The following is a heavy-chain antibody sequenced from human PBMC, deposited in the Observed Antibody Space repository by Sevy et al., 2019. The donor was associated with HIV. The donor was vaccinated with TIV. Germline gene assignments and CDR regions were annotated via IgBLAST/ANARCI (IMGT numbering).Heavy chain of an antibody. CDR3: TRARGSSGWDSFHI. D-gene: IGHD6-19*01. CDR1: GYTFTNYY. Sequence: ASVKVSCKASGYTFTNYYIHWVRQAPGQGLEWMGIINPRGGSTSYAQKFQGRVTMTRDTSTSTLYMELSSLRFDDTAVYYCTRARGSSGWDSFHIWGQGTMVTVSS. J-gene: IGHJ3*02. CDR2: INPRGGST. V-gene: IGHV1-46*03.